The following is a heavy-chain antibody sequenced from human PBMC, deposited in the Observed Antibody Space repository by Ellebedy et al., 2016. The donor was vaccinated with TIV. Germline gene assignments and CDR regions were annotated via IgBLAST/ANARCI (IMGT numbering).Heavy chain of an antibody. D-gene: IGHD1-26*01. V-gene: IGHV5-51*01. CDR3: ARQDGGTYYFDY. CDR2: IYPGDSDT. CDR1: GYSFNNYW. Sequence: GESLKISXKGSGYSFNNYWIGWVRQMPGRGLEWMGIIYPGDSDTRYSPSFQGQVTISADKSISTAYLQWSSLKASDTAIYYCARQDGGTYYFDYWGQGTLVTVSS. J-gene: IGHJ4*02.